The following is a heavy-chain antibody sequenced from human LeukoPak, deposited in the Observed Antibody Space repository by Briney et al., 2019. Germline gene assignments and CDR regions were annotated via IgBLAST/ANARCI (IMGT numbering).Heavy chain of an antibody. J-gene: IGHJ5*02. Sequence: SETLSLTCTVSGGSISSYYWSWIRQPPGKGLEWIGYIYYSGSTNYNPSLKSRVTISVDTSKNQFSLKLSSVTAADTAVYYCARGGSQGDLNWFDPWGQGTLVTVSS. CDR1: GGSISSYY. V-gene: IGHV4-59*01. CDR3: ARGGSQGDLNWFDP. CDR2: IYYSGST. D-gene: IGHD3-16*01.